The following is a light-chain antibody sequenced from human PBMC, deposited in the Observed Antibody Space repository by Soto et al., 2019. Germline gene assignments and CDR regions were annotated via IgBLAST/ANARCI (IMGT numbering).Light chain of an antibody. V-gene: IGKV1-5*03. CDR1: QTISSW. CDR2: KAS. CDR3: QHYNSYSAA. Sequence: DIQMTQSPSTLSGSVGDRVTITCRASQTISSWLAWYQQKPGKAPKLQIYKASTLKSGVPSRFSGSGSGTEFTLTISSLQPDDFATYYCQHYNSYSAAFGQGTKVELK. J-gene: IGKJ1*01.